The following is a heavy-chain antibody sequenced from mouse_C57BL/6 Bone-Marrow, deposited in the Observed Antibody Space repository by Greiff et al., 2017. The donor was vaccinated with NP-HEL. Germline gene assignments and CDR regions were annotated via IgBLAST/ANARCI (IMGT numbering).Heavy chain of an antibody. CDR2: IYWDDDK. CDR1: GFSLSTSGMG. D-gene: IGHD1-1*01. J-gene: IGHJ1*03. CDR3: ARRGLGYYYGSSPWYFDV. V-gene: IGHV8-12*01. Sequence: ESGPGILQSSQTLSLTCSFSGFSLSTSGMGVSWIRQPSGKGLEWLAHIYWDDDKRYNPSLKSRLTISKDTSRNQVFLKITSVDTADTATYYCARRGLGYYYGSSPWYFDVWGTGTTVTVSS.